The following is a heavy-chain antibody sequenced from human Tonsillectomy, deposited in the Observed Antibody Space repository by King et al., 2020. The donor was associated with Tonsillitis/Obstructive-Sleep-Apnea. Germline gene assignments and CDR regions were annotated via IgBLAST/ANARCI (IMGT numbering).Heavy chain of an antibody. J-gene: IGHJ4*02. CDR1: GYTFTSYG. CDR2: ISAYNGNT. CDR3: AVPAAPVRDVY. Sequence: QLVQSGAEVKKPGASVKVSCKASGYTFTSYGISWVRQAPGQGLEWMGWISAYNGNTNYAQKLQGRVTMPTAHTTRTAYMELRSLRSDDTAVYYCAVPAAPVRDVYWGQGTLVTVSS. D-gene: IGHD2-2*01. V-gene: IGHV1-18*01.